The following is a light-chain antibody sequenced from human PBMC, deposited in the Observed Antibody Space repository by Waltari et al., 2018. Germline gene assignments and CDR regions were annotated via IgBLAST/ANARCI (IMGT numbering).Light chain of an antibody. CDR2: EHS. V-gene: IGLV1-51*02. CDR1: TSSLGNNY. Sequence: QPVLTQPPSVSAPPGQGVTISCSGGTSSLGNNYVSWYRQSPGSAPKLLINEHSERPSGIPGRFSGSKSGTSATLDITGLQAGDEADYYCGTWDSSLSGAVFGGGTHLTVL. J-gene: IGLJ7*01. CDR3: GTWDSSLSGAV.